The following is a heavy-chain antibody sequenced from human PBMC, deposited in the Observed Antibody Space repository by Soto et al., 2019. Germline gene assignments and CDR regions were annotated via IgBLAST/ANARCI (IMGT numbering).Heavy chain of an antibody. Sequence: SETLSLTCAVYGGSFSGYYWSWIRRPPGKGLEWIGEINHSGSTNYNPSLKSRVTISVDTSKNQFSLKLSSVTAADTAVYYCARGRGTYDFWSGSSLRWFDPWGQGTLVTVSS. V-gene: IGHV4-34*01. CDR2: INHSGST. D-gene: IGHD3-3*01. CDR3: ARGRGTYDFWSGSSLRWFDP. J-gene: IGHJ5*02. CDR1: GGSFSGYY.